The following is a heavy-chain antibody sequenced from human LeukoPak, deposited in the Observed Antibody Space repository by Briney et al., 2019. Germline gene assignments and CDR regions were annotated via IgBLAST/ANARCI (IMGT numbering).Heavy chain of an antibody. CDR2: INHSGST. CDR1: GGSFSGYY. J-gene: IGHJ4*02. Sequence: SETLSLTCAVYGGSFSGYYWSWIRQPPGKGLEWIGEINHSGSTNYNPSLKSRVTISVDTSKNQSSLKLSSVTAADTAVYYCASDRGSGSWYGRDYWGQGTLVTVSS. CDR3: ASDRGSGSWYGRDY. V-gene: IGHV4-34*01. D-gene: IGHD6-13*01.